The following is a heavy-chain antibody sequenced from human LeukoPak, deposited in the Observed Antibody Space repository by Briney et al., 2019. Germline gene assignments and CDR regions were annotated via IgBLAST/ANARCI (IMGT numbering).Heavy chain of an antibody. CDR3: ARENALIDY. CDR1: GGTFSSYA. D-gene: IGHD2-8*01. Sequence: ASVKVSCKASGGTFSSYAISWVRQAPGQGLEWMGIINPSGGSTSYAQKFQGRVTMTRDTSTSTVYMELSSLRSEDTAVYYCARENALIDYWGQGTLVTVSS. CDR2: INPSGGST. J-gene: IGHJ4*02. V-gene: IGHV1-46*01.